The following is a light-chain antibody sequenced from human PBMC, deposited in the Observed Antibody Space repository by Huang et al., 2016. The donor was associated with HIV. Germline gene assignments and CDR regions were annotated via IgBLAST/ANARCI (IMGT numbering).Light chain of an antibody. CDR1: ERISNY. V-gene: IGKV1-39*01. CDR2: ATS. J-gene: IGKJ1*01. CDR3: QQNYIAPQT. Sequence: DIQMTQSPSSLSASIGDRITITCRASERISNYLSWYQLKPGRAPNLLIYATSSLQSGVPSRFSSSGSGTDFTLTITSLQPEDFATYYCQQNYIAPQTFGQGTKV.